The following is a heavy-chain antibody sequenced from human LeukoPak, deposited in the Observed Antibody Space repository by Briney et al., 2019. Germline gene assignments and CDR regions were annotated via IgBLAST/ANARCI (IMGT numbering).Heavy chain of an antibody. CDR3: ARDVYCGGDCYSGRNWFDP. CDR2: IIPIFGTA. CDR1: GGTFSSYD. Sequence: SVKVSCKASGGTFSSYDISWVRQAPGQGLEWMGGIIPIFGTANYAQKFQGRVTITADESTSTAYMELSSLRSEDTAVYYCARDVYCGGDCYSGRNWFDPWGQGTLVTVSS. D-gene: IGHD2-21*01. J-gene: IGHJ5*02. V-gene: IGHV1-69*01.